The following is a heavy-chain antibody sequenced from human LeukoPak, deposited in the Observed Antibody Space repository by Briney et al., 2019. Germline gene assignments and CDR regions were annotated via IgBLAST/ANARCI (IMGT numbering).Heavy chain of an antibody. D-gene: IGHD1-1*01. V-gene: IGHV4-34*01. Sequence: SETLSLTCAVYGGTFSAYYWRWVPQSPGKGLEWIAEINHRGDTNYNPSVKSRVTISVDTSKNQFSLKVTSLTAADTAIYYCARGPTISETGYFDYWGQGTLVTVSS. CDR1: GGTFSAYY. J-gene: IGHJ4*03. CDR3: ARGPTISETGYFDY. CDR2: INHRGDT.